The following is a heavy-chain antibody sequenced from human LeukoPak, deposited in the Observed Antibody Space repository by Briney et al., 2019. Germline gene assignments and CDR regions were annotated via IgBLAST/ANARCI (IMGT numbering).Heavy chain of an antibody. V-gene: IGHV1-2*02. CDR2: INPNSGGT. CDR1: GYTFTGYY. D-gene: IGHD6-19*01. Sequence: ASVKVSCKASGYTFTGYYMHWVRQAPRQGLEWMGWINPNSGGTNYAQKFQGRVTMTRDTSNSTAYMELSRLRSDDTAVYYCARSPRGPSGWYSSGCADYWGQATLVTVSS. J-gene: IGHJ4*02. CDR3: ARSPRGPSGWYSSGCADY.